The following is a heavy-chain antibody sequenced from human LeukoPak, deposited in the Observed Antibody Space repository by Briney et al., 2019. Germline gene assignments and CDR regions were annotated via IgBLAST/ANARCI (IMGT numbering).Heavy chain of an antibody. CDR1: GFDFRDYL. Sequence: ASVKVSRKASGFDFRDYLIHWVRQAPGEGLEWMGSINPDTEDSKIAQQFQGRVTMTRDTSITTVYMDLSGLTSDDTALYYCTRGRFSSGWNLLGYWGQGSLVIVSS. V-gene: IGHV1-2*02. D-gene: IGHD6-19*01. CDR2: INPDTEDS. CDR3: TRGRFSSGWNLLGY. J-gene: IGHJ4*02.